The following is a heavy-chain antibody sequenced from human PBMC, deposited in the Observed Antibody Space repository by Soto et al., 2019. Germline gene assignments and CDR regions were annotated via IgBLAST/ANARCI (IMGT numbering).Heavy chain of an antibody. CDR2: IYYSGST. Sequence: SETLSLTCTVSGGSISSYYWSWIRQPPGKGLEWIGYIYYSGSTNYNPSLKSRVTISVDTSKNQFSLTLSSVTAADTAVYYCASHISPEGARVGNNWFDSWGQGTLVIVSS. J-gene: IGHJ5*01. V-gene: IGHV4-59*08. D-gene: IGHD1-26*01. CDR3: ASHISPEGARVGNNWFDS. CDR1: GGSISSYY.